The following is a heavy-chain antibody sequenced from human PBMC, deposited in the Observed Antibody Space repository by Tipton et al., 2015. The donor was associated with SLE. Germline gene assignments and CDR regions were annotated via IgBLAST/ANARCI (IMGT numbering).Heavy chain of an antibody. CDR1: GGSISSGGYY. D-gene: IGHD3-10*01. CDR3: ASHTGGAEGWFDP. Sequence: TLSLTCTVSGGSISSGGYYWSWIRQPPGKGLEWIGEINHSGSTNYNPSLKSRVTISVDTSKNQFSLKLSSVTAADTAVYYCASHTGGAEGWFDPWGQGTLVTVSS. J-gene: IGHJ5*02. CDR2: INHSGST. V-gene: IGHV4-39*07.